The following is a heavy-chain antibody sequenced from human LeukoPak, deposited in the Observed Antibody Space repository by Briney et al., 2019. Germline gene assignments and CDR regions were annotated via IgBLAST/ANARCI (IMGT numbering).Heavy chain of an antibody. CDR3: AGGKATVKDY. CDR1: GFTFSSYW. V-gene: IGHV3-74*01. Sequence: PGGSLRLSCAASGFTFSSYWMHWVRQAPGKGLVGVSRINSDGSSTSYADSVKGRFTISRDNAKNTLYLQMNSLRAEDTAVYYCAGGKATVKDYWGQGTLVTVSS. J-gene: IGHJ4*02. D-gene: IGHD4-17*01. CDR2: INSDGSST.